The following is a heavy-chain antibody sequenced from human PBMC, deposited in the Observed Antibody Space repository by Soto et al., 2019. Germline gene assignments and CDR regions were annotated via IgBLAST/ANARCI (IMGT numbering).Heavy chain of an antibody. CDR3: ARFGDFWSGYWVDY. Sequence: ASVNVSCKASGGTFSSYAISWVRQAPGQGLEWMGGIIPIFGTANYAQKFQGRVTITADESTSTAYMELSSLRSEDTAVYYCARFGDFWSGYWVDYWGQGTLVTVSS. CDR1: GGTFSSYA. J-gene: IGHJ4*02. D-gene: IGHD3-3*01. CDR2: IIPIFGTA. V-gene: IGHV1-69*13.